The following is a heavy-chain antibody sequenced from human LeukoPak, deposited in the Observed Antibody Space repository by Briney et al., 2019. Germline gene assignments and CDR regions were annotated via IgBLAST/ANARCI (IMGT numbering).Heavy chain of an antibody. D-gene: IGHD2-2*02. CDR3: AKPDCSYSDCYRPAY. Sequence: SETLSLTCAVSGGSISSSNWWSWVRQPPGKGLEWIGEIYHSGSTNCNPSLKSRVTISVDKSKNQFSLKLSSVTAADTAVYYCAKPDCSYSDCYRPAYWGQGTLVTVSS. J-gene: IGHJ4*02. CDR1: GGSISSSNW. CDR2: IYHSGST. V-gene: IGHV4-4*02.